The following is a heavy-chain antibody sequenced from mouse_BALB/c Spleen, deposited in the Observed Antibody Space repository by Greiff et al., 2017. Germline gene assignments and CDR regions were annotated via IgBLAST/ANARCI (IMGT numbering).Heavy chain of an antibody. D-gene: IGHD2-14*01. J-gene: IGHJ2*01. CDR1: GFSLTSYG. CDR3: ARHRYESLYYFDY. CDR2: IWAGGST. V-gene: IGHV2-9*02. Sequence: VMLVESGPGLVAPSQSLSITCTVSGFSLTSYGVHWVRQPPGKGLEWLGVIWAGGSTNYNSALMSRLSISKDNSKSQVFLKMNSLQTDDTAMYYCARHRYESLYYFDYWGQGTTLTVSS.